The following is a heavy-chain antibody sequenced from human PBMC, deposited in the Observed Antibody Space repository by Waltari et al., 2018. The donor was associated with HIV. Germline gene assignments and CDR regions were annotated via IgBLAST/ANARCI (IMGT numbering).Heavy chain of an antibody. D-gene: IGHD3-3*01. Sequence: QVQLVESGGGVVQHGRSLRLYCASSGFTFSSYDMPWVRQSQGKGLEWVAVISYDGSNTYYADSVKGRFTISRDNSKNTLYLQMNSLRAEDTAVYYCARARFLEWPMTAFDIWGQGTMVTVSS. CDR2: ISYDGSNT. CDR1: GFTFSSYD. V-gene: IGHV3-30-3*01. J-gene: IGHJ3*02. CDR3: ARARFLEWPMTAFDI.